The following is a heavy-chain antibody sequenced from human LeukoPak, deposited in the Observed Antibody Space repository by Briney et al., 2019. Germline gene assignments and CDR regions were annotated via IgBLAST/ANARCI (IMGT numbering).Heavy chain of an antibody. J-gene: IGHJ3*02. CDR2: INPTGDST. CDR3: AREVAVGNGALDI. V-gene: IGHV1-46*01. Sequence: GASVKVSCKASGYTFSSYYMHWVRQAPGQGLEWMGIINPTGDSTRYAQKFQGRVTITRDMSTTTLYVELSGLRSEDTAVYYCAREVAVGNGALDIWGQGTMVTVSS. D-gene: IGHD1-26*01. CDR1: GYTFSSYY.